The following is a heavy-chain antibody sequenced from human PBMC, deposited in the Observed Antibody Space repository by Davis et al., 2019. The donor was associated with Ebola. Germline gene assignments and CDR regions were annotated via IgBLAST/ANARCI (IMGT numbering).Heavy chain of an antibody. Sequence: GESLKISCAASGFTFSSYSMNWVRQAPGKGLEWVSVIYSGGSTYYADSVKGRFTISRDNAKNSLYLQMNSLRAEDTAVYYCARLLYCSGGSCYAHYWYFDLWGRGTLVTVSS. V-gene: IGHV3-66*04. CDR1: GFTFSSYS. CDR3: ARLLYCSGGSCYAHYWYFDL. CDR2: IYSGGST. J-gene: IGHJ2*01. D-gene: IGHD2-15*01.